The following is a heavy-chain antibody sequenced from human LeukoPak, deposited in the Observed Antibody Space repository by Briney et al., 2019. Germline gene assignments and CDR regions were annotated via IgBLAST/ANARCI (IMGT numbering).Heavy chain of an antibody. V-gene: IGHV1-2*02. J-gene: IGHJ6*03. D-gene: IGHD3-10*01. CDR3: AREEMVRGVIGYYMDV. CDR1: GYTFTGYY. Sequence: ASVKVSCEASGYTFTGYYMHWVRQAPGQGLEWMGWINPNSGGTNYAQKFQGRVTMTRDTSISTAYMELSRLRSEDTAVYYCAREEMVRGVIGYYMDVWGKGTTVTVSS. CDR2: INPNSGGT.